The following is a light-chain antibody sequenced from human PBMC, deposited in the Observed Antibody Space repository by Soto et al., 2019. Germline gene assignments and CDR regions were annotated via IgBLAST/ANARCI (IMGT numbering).Light chain of an antibody. Sequence: DRLSTHSASIVARGFGGTITISCLASQSISKWVAWYQQRAGKAPTALIFDASNSEKGVPSRFSGSGSGTEFTLIISGLQPEAFATYYRHQYDSSPSTFGQGTRLEIK. CDR1: QSISKW. V-gene: IGKV1-5*01. J-gene: IGKJ5*01. CDR3: HQYDSSPST. CDR2: DAS.